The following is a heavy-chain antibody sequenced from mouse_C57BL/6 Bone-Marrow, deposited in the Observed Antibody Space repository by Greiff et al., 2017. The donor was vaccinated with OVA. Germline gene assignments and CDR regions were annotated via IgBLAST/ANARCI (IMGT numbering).Heavy chain of an antibody. CDR1: GFTFSSYG. J-gene: IGHJ4*01. Sequence: EVQVVESGGDLVKPGGSLKLSCAASGFTFSSYGMSWVRQTPDKRLEWVATISDGGSYTYYPDNVKGRFTISRDNAKNNLYLHMSHLKSEDTAMYYCARGEDGPRAMDYWGQGTSVTVSS. CDR3: ARGEDGPRAMDY. D-gene: IGHD2-3*01. V-gene: IGHV5-4*01. CDR2: ISDGGSYT.